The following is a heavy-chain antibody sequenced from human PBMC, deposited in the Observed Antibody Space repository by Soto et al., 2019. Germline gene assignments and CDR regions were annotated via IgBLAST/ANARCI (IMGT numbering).Heavy chain of an antibody. CDR1: GFTFSSYA. V-gene: IGHV3-23*01. J-gene: IGHJ6*02. CDR2: ISGSGGST. CDR3: AKDLAGNSYGYLDRYCYYYCGMDV. Sequence: GGSLRLSCAASGFTFSSYAMSWVRQAPGKGLEWVSAISGSGGSTYYADSVKGRFTISRDNPKNTLYLQMNSLRAEDRAVYYCAKDLAGNSYGYLDRYCYYYCGMDVWGQGTTVTVSS. D-gene: IGHD5-18*01.